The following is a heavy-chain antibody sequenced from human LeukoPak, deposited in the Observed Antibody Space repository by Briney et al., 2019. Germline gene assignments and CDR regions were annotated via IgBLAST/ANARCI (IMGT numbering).Heavy chain of an antibody. V-gene: IGHV3-7*01. Sequence: GGSLRLSCAASGFTFSSYWMSWVRQAPGKGLESVANMKQHGSEKYYVDSVKGRFTISRDNAKNSLYLQMNSLRAEDTAVYYCAIYCSSTSCYPLDAFDIWGQGTMVTVSS. CDR1: GFTFSSYW. CDR3: AIYCSSTSCYPLDAFDI. D-gene: IGHD2-2*01. J-gene: IGHJ3*02. CDR2: MKQHGSEK.